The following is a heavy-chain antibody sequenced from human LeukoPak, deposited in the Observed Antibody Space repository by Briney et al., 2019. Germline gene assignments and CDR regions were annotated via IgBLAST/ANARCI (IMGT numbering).Heavy chain of an antibody. CDR1: GFTFSSYA. D-gene: IGHD5-18*01. CDR2: ISGSGGST. J-gene: IGHJ4*02. Sequence: PGGSLRLSCAASGFTFSSYAMSWVRQAPGKGLEWVSAISGSGGSTHYADSVKGRFTISRDNSKNTLYLEMNSLRAEDTAVYYCAKSRIQLWSIYDSWGQGTLVTVSS. CDR3: AKSRIQLWSIYDS. V-gene: IGHV3-23*01.